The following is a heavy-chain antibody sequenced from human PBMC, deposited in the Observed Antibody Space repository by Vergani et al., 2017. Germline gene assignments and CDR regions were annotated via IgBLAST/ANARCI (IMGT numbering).Heavy chain of an antibody. Sequence: QVQLVQSGAEVKKPGSSVKVSCKASGGTFSSYAISWVRQAPGQGLEWMGGIIPIFGTANYAQKFQGRVTITADKSTSTAYMELSSLRSEDTAVYYCEGYYDSSGYPYGAFDIWGLGTMVTVSS. CDR3: EGYYDSSGYPYGAFDI. J-gene: IGHJ3*02. CDR2: IIPIFGTA. CDR1: GGTFSSYA. D-gene: IGHD3-22*01. V-gene: IGHV1-69*06.